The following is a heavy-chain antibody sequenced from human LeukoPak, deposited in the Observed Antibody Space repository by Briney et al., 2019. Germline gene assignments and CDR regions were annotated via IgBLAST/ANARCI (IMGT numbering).Heavy chain of an antibody. CDR1: GFTFSSYS. J-gene: IGHJ4*02. V-gene: IGHV3-21*01. Sequence: GGSLRLSCAASGFTFSSYSMNWVRQAPGKGLEWVSSISSSSSYIYYADSVKGRFTISRGNAKNSLYLQMNSLRAEDTAVYYCARDIVVVTAIDEGDYWGQGTLVTVSS. CDR3: ARDIVVVTAIDEGDY. CDR2: ISSSSSYI. D-gene: IGHD2-21*02.